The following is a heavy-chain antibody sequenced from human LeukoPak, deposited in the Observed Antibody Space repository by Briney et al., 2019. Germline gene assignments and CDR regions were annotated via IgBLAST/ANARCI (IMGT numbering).Heavy chain of an antibody. J-gene: IGHJ4*02. D-gene: IGHD6-13*01. CDR2: IYYSGST. V-gene: IGHV4-39*07. Sequence: SETLSLTCTVSGGSISSSSYYWGWIRQPPGKGLEWIGSIYYSGSTYYNPSLKSRVTISVDTPKNQFSLKLSSVTAADTAVYYCARDVGAYSSSDFDYWGQGTLVTVSS. CDR1: GGSISSSSYY. CDR3: ARDVGAYSSSDFDY.